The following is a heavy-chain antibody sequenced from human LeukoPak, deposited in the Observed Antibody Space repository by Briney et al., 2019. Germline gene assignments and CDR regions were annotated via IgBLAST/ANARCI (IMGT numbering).Heavy chain of an antibody. CDR3: ARRGIAAAGYDY. Sequence: PSETLSLTCTVSGGSISSYYWSWIRQPPGKGLEWIGYIYYSGTTNYNPSLKSRVTISVDTSKNQFSLNLSSATAADTAVYYCARRGIAAAGYDYWGQGTLVTVSS. CDR2: IYYSGTT. V-gene: IGHV4-59*08. J-gene: IGHJ4*02. D-gene: IGHD6-13*01. CDR1: GGSISSYY.